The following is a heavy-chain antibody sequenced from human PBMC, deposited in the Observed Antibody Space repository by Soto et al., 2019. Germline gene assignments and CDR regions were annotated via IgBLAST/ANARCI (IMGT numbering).Heavy chain of an antibody. CDR2: IKPDGSEK. V-gene: IGHV3-7*05. J-gene: IGHJ5*02. D-gene: IGHD3-22*01. CDR3: ARKEYYYDTSNAGWFDP. CDR1: GFPFSSSW. Sequence: GGSLRLSCAASGFPFSSSWMSWVRQGPAKGLEWVANIKPDGSEKYYVDSVKGRFAISRDNAKNSLYLQMNSLRADDTAVYYCARKEYYYDTSNAGWFDPWGQGTLVTVSS.